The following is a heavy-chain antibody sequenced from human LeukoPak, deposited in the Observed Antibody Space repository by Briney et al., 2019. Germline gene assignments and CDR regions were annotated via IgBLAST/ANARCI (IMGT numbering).Heavy chain of an antibody. V-gene: IGHV3-53*05. D-gene: IGHD6-25*01. CDR3: ARDVSGSIAADFDY. Sequence: GGSLRLSCAASGFTFSSNYMSWVRQAPGKGLEWVSVIYSGGSTYYADSVKGRFTISRDNSKNTLYLQMNSLRAEDTAVYYCARDVSGSIAADFDYWGQGTLVTVSS. CDR2: IYSGGST. J-gene: IGHJ4*02. CDR1: GFTFSSNY.